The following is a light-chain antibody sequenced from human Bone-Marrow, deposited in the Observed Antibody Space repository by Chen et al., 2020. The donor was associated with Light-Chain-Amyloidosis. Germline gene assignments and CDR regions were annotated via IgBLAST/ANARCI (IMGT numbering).Light chain of an antibody. J-gene: IGLJ3*02. Sequence: SYVLTQPSSVSVAPGQTATIACGRNNIGSTSVHWYQQTPGQAPLLVVYDDSARPSGIPERLTGSNGGNTATLSISRVEDGEEAEYYCQVWDRSSDRPVFGGGTKLTVL. CDR1: NIGSTS. CDR3: QVWDRSSDRPV. V-gene: IGLV3-21*02. CDR2: DDS.